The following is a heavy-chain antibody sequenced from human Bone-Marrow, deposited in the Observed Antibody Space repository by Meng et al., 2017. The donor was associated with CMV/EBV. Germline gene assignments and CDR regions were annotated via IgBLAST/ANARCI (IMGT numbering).Heavy chain of an antibody. D-gene: IGHD1-1*01. V-gene: IGHV3-11*04. CDR2: ISSSASTI. CDR3: ARDPTKYNCFDP. CDR1: GCTFSDYY. Sequence: CAASGCTFSDYYMSWIRQAPGKGLEWVSYISSSASTIYYAHSVKGRFTISRDNAKNSLYLQMNSLKAEDTAVYYCARDPTKYNCFDPWGQGTLVTVSS. J-gene: IGHJ5*02.